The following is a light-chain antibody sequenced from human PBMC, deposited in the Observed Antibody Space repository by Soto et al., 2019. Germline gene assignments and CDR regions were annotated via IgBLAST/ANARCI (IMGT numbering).Light chain of an antibody. CDR3: QQYHRYSRT. Sequence: DIQMTQAPSTLSASVGDKVTVTCRASQSINGWLAWYQQKPGKAPKLLIYDASSLQSGVPSRFTGSGFGTEFTLTISSLQPDDFATYYCQQYHRYSRTFGQ. V-gene: IGKV1-5*01. CDR2: DAS. J-gene: IGKJ1*01. CDR1: QSINGW.